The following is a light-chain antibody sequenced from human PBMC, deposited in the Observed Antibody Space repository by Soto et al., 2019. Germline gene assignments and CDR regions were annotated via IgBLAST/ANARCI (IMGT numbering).Light chain of an antibody. V-gene: IGKV2-24*01. CDR2: QIF. CDR1: RSLIHSNGNTY. Sequence: DIVMTQTPLSSPVTLGQPASISCRSSRSLIHSNGNTYLSWLQQRPGQPPRLLIYQIFNRFSGVPDRFSGSGAGTDFTLRISRVEAEDVGVYYCMQATQFPYTIGQGTKLEIK. CDR3: MQATQFPYT. J-gene: IGKJ2*01.